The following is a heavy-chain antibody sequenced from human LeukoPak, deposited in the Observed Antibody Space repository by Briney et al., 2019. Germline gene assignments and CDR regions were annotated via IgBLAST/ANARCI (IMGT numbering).Heavy chain of an antibody. J-gene: IGHJ4*02. CDR2: INPSGGRS. CDR3: ARDPKDETSGYYYFDY. CDR1: GYTFTSYF. V-gene: IGHV1-46*01. D-gene: IGHD3-22*01. Sequence: ASVKVSCKASGYTFTSYFIHWVRQAPGQGLEWMGIINPSGGRSIYAQKFQSRVTFTRDMSTSRVYMELSSLRSEDTAVYYCARDPKDETSGYYYFDYWGQGTLVTVSS.